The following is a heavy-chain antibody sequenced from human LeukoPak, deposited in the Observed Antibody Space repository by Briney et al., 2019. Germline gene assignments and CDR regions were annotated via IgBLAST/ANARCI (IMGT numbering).Heavy chain of an antibody. CDR3: AKTTPGIAAAGTRYYFDY. V-gene: IGHV3-23*01. CDR2: ISGSGGST. D-gene: IGHD6-13*01. Sequence: GGSLRLSCAASGFTFSSYAMSWVRQAPGKGLEWVSAISGSGGSTYYADSVKGRFTISRDNSKNTLYLQMNSLRAEDTAGYYCAKTTPGIAAAGTRYYFDYWGQGTLVTVSS. CDR1: GFTFSSYA. J-gene: IGHJ4*02.